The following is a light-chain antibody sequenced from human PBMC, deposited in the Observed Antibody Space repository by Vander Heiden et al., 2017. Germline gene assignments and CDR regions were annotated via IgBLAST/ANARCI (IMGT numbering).Light chain of an antibody. J-gene: IGKJ2*01. V-gene: IGKV1-6*01. CDR2: AAS. CDR1: QGIRND. CDR3: LQDYNYPPT. Sequence: AIKMTQSPSSLSASVGDRATITCRASQGIRNDLGWYQQKPGKAPKLLIYAASSLQSGVPSRFSGSGSGTDFTFTISSLQPEDFATYYCLQDYNYPPTFGQGTKLEIK.